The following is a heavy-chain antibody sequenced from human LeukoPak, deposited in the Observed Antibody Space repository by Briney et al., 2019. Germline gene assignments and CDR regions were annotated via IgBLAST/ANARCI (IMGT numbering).Heavy chain of an antibody. CDR3: ARAERGYSYGYVGY. Sequence: SETLSLTCTVSGGSISSGSYYWSWIRQPAGKGLEWIGRIYTSGSTNYNPSLKSRVTISVDTPKNQFSLKLSSVTAADTAVYYCARAERGYSYGYVGYWGQGTLVTVSS. CDR1: GGSISSGSYY. V-gene: IGHV4-61*02. CDR2: IYTSGST. J-gene: IGHJ4*02. D-gene: IGHD5-18*01.